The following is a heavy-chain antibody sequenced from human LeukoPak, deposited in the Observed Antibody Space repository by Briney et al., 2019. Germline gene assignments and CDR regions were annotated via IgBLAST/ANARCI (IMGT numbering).Heavy chain of an antibody. Sequence: SETLSLTCTVSGGSISSSSYYWGWIRQPPGKGLEWIGSIYYSGSTYYNPSLKSRVTISVDTSKNQFSLKLSSVTAADTAVYYCARNTYYYGSGSYSYWGQGTLVTVSS. D-gene: IGHD3-10*01. V-gene: IGHV4-39*07. J-gene: IGHJ4*02. CDR1: GGSISSSSYY. CDR3: ARNTYYYGSGSYSY. CDR2: IYYSGST.